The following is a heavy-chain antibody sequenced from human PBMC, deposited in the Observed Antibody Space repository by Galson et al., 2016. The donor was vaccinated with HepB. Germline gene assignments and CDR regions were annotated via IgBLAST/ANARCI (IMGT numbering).Heavy chain of an antibody. D-gene: IGHD5-12*01. V-gene: IGHV3-30*18. CDR2: ISDDGTYK. CDR1: GFAFRSYG. CDR3: AKGIGHYRGYDY. J-gene: IGHJ4*02. Sequence: SLRLSCAASGFAFRSYGMHWVRQAPGKGLEWVAGISDDGTYKDYADSVKGRVTISRDNPRNTLFLQMNSLRPEDTALYYCAKGIGHYRGYDYWGQGTLVTVSS.